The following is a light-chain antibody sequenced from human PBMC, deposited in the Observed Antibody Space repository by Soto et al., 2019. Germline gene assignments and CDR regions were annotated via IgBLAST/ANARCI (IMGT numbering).Light chain of an antibody. Sequence: DIQMTQSQSSLSASVGDRVIITCRASQRIRNYLNWYQQKPGKHPKLLIYAASSVQSEVPSRFSGSGSGTDFTLTISSLQPEDFATYYCQQGYRSWTFGQGSKVDIK. V-gene: IGKV1-39*01. CDR2: AAS. CDR1: QRIRNY. J-gene: IGKJ1*01. CDR3: QQGYRSWT.